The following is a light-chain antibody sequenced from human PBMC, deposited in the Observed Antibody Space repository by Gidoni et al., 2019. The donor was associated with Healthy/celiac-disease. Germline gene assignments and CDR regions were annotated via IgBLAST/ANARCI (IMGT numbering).Light chain of an antibody. V-gene: IGKV1-39*01. CDR1: QSISSY. J-gene: IGKJ4*01. Sequence: DIQMTQSPSSLSASVGDRGTIPCRASQSISSYLNWYQQKPGKAPKLLIYAASSLQSGVPSRFSGSGSGTDFTLSISCLRPEDFATYYCQQSYSSFGGGTKVEIK. CDR2: AAS. CDR3: QQSYSS.